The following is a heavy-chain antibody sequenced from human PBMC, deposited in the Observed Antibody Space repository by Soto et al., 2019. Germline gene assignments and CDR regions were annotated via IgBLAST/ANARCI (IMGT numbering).Heavy chain of an antibody. V-gene: IGHV4-39*01. CDR1: GDAIISSSYY. Sequence: QLQLQESGPGLVKPSETLSLTCTVSGDAIISSSYYWGWIRQPPGKGLEWIGSIFYSGSTYYNPSLGSRVTISVDTSKTQFSLRLSSVTAADTAVYYCARVKRSNGMDVGGQGTTVTVSS. J-gene: IGHJ6*02. CDR2: IFYSGST. CDR3: ARVKRSNGMDV.